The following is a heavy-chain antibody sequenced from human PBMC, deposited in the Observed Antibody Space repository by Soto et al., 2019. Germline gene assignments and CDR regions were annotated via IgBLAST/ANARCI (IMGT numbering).Heavy chain of an antibody. Sequence: SVEVCSKASGVTFSSYSISWVRQAPGQGLEWMGGIIPIFGTANYAQKFQGRVTITADESTSTAYMELSSLRSEDTAVYYCARDSGEWLVRDYAFDIWGQGTMVTVSS. CDR2: IIPIFGTA. J-gene: IGHJ3*02. D-gene: IGHD6-19*01. CDR1: GVTFSSYS. V-gene: IGHV1-69*13. CDR3: ARDSGEWLVRDYAFDI.